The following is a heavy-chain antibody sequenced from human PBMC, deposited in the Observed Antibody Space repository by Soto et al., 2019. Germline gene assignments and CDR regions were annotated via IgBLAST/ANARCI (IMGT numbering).Heavy chain of an antibody. D-gene: IGHD3-22*01. J-gene: IGHJ4*02. CDR3: ARDSSMIVLVMGYYFDY. V-gene: IGHV3-30-3*01. CDR2: ISHDGSNK. CDR1: GFTFSSYA. Sequence: QVQLVESGGGVVQPGRSLRLSCAASGFTFSSYAMHWVRQAPGKGLEWVAVISHDGSNKYYADSVKGRITISRDNSKNTLYLQMNSLGAEDTAVYYCARDSSMIVLVMGYYFDYWGQGSLVTVSS.